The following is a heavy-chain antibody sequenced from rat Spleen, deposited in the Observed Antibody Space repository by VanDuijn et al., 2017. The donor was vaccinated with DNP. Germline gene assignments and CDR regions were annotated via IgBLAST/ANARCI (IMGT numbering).Heavy chain of an antibody. CDR2: ISSGGST. V-gene: IGHV2S12*01. D-gene: IGHD1-12*01. CDR1: GFSLISSG. J-gene: IGHJ3*01. CDR3: TRDVVGGGFAY. Sequence: QVQLKESGPGLVQPSQTLSLTCTVSGFSLISSGVSWVRQPPGKGLEWIAAISSGGSTYYNSALKSRLSISRDTSKSQVFLKMNSLQTEDTAIYCCTRDVVGGGFAYWGQGTLVTVSS.